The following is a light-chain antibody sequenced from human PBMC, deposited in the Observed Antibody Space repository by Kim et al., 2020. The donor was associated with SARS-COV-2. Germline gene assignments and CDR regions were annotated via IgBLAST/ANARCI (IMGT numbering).Light chain of an antibody. CDR3: QQTYTTPPWT. CDR1: QIISNY. Sequence: DILMTQSPSSLSASVGDSVTITCRASQIISNYLNWYPQKPGKAPKLLIYAATNLQSGVPSRFSGSGSGPDFTLSISSLQPEDFATYYCQQTYTTPPWTFGQGTKVEIK. CDR2: AAT. V-gene: IGKV1-39*01. J-gene: IGKJ1*01.